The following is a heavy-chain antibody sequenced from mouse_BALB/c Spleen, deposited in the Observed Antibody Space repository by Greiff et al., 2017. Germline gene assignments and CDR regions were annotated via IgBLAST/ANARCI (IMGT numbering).Heavy chain of an antibody. Sequence: QVQLQQSGAELAKPGASVKMSCKASGYTFTSYWMHWVKQRPGQGLEWIGYINPSTGYTEYNQKFKDKATLTADKSSSTAYMQLSSLTSEDSAVYYCARSGGQLLRLRYWYFDVWGAGTTVTVSS. J-gene: IGHJ1*01. V-gene: IGHV1-7*01. CDR2: INPSTGYT. CDR3: ARSGGQLLRLRYWYFDV. CDR1: GYTFTSYW. D-gene: IGHD1-2*01.